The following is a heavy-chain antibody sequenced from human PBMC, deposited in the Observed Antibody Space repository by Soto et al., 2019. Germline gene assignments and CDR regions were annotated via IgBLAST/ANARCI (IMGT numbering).Heavy chain of an antibody. Sequence: SETLSLTCGVSGGSFSGNNWSWIRQSPGKGLEWIGEINHDGTTNYNPSLKSRVTISVDMSSNHLSLNLNSVTAADTAIYYCVRYCGSGAYALGYWGQGTLVTVSS. D-gene: IGHD3-10*01. CDR3: VRYCGSGAYALGY. CDR1: GGSFSGNN. CDR2: INHDGTT. J-gene: IGHJ4*02. V-gene: IGHV4-34*01.